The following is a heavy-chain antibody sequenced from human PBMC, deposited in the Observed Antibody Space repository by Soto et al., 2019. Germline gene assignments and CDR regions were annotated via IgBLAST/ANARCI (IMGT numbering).Heavy chain of an antibody. CDR2: ISYDGSNK. J-gene: IGHJ4*02. CDR3: AKDSGLLWFGELIDY. D-gene: IGHD3-10*01. Sequence: GGSLRLSCAASGFTFSSYGMHWVRQAPGKGLEWVAVISYDGSNKYYADSVKGRFTISRDNSKNTLYLQMNSLRAEDTAVYYCAKDSGLLWFGELIDYWGQGTLVTVS. V-gene: IGHV3-30*18. CDR1: GFTFSSYG.